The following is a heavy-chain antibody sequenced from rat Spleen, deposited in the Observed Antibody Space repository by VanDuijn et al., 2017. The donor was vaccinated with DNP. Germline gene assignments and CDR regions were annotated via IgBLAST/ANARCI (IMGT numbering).Heavy chain of an antibody. CDR2: VNSAGTT. CDR3: ARWPGYNPPYAMDA. V-gene: IGHV3-3*01. Sequence: EVQLQESGPGLVKPSQSLSLTCSVTGYSISSNYRWNWFRKFPGNKLEWMGSVNSAGTTNYNPSLKSRISITRDTSKNQLFLQVNSVTTEDTATYYCARWPGYNPPYAMDAWGQGTSVTVSS. CDR1: GYSISSNYR. J-gene: IGHJ4*01. D-gene: IGHD1-4*01.